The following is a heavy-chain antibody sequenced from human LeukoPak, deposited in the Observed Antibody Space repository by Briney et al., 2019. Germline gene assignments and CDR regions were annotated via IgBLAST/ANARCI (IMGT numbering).Heavy chain of an antibody. D-gene: IGHD3-22*01. CDR3: AREYYYDSSGYPRPFDY. V-gene: IGHV3-30*04. CDR1: GFTFSSYA. J-gene: IGHJ4*02. Sequence: GGSLRLSCAASGFTFSSYAMHWVRQAPGKGLEWVAVISYDGSNKYYADSVKGRFTISRDNSKNSLYLQMNSLRAEDTAVYYCAREYYYDSSGYPRPFDYWGQGTLVTVSS. CDR2: ISYDGSNK.